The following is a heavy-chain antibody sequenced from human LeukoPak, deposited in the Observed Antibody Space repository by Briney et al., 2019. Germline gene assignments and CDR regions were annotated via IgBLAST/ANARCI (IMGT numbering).Heavy chain of an antibody. CDR3: ARGTEMATIEFDY. CDR1: GFTFSSYG. J-gene: IGHJ4*02. D-gene: IGHD5-24*01. Sequence: GGSLRLPCAASGFTFSSYGMHWVRQAPGKGLEWVAVIWYDGSNKYYADSVKGRFTISRDNSKNTLYLQMNSLRAEDTAVYYCARGTEMATIEFDYWGQGTLVTVSS. V-gene: IGHV3-33*01. CDR2: IWYDGSNK.